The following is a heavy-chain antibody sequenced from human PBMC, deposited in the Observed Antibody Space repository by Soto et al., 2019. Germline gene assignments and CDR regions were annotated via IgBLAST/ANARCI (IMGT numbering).Heavy chain of an antibody. Sequence: QVQLVQSGAEVKKPGASVKVSCKASGYTFPSYGISWVRQAPGQGLEWMGWISADNGNTKYSQKLQGRVAMTTDTTTSRGYRSLSSLRSDDAAGYYCASNAPAIAAQDDYWGQGTLVTVSS. CDR2: ISADNGNT. CDR3: ASNAPAIAAQDDY. J-gene: IGHJ4*02. V-gene: IGHV1-18*01. CDR1: GYTFPSYG.